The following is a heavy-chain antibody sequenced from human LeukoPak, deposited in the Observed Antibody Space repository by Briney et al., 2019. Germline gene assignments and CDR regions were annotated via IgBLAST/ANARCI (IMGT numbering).Heavy chain of an antibody. V-gene: IGHV3-48*04. D-gene: IGHD3-10*01. CDR1: GFTFSSYS. J-gene: IGHJ4*02. CDR2: ISSSSSTI. Sequence: PGGSLRLSCAASGFTFSSYSMNWVRQAPGKGLEWVSYISSSSSTIYYADSVKGRFTISRDNAKNSLYLQMNSLRAEDTAVYYCASIMVRGVIVYWGQGTLVTVSS. CDR3: ASIMVRGVIVY.